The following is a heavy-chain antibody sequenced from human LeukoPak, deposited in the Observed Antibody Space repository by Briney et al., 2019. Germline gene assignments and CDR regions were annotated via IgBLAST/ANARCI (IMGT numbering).Heavy chain of an antibody. CDR3: AKGALDYYDSSGYHPPFDY. D-gene: IGHD3-22*01. CDR2: ISGSGGST. J-gene: IGHJ4*02. CDR1: GFTFSSCA. V-gene: IGHV3-23*01. Sequence: GGSLRLSCAASGFTFSSCAMSWVRQAPGKGLEWVSAISGSGGSTYYADSVKGRFTISRDNSKNTLYLQMNSLRAEDTAVYYCAKGALDYYDSSGYHPPFDYWGQGTLVTVSS.